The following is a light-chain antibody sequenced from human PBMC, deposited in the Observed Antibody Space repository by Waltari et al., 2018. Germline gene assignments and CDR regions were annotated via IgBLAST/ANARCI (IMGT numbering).Light chain of an antibody. CDR1: QGILDGSNNRNS. CDR2: WAS. Sequence: IVMTQSPDSLAVSLGERATINRKSSQGILDGSNNRNSLAWYQQKPGQSPNLLIYWASTRESGVPDRFSGSGSGTDFSLTISSLQAEDVAVYYCQQYYRVPLTFGGGTKIEIK. J-gene: IGKJ4*01. CDR3: QQYYRVPLT. V-gene: IGKV4-1*01.